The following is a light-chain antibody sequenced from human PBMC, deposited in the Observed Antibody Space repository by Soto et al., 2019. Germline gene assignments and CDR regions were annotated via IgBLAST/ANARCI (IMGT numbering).Light chain of an antibody. CDR3: QQYENSPIT. CDR2: GTS. V-gene: IGKV3-20*01. CDR1: QSVSSSY. J-gene: IGKJ5*01. Sequence: EIVLTQSPGTLSLSPGGRATLSCRASQSVSSSYLAWYQQKPGQAPRVLIYGTSSRATGIPDRFSGSGSGTDFTLTISRLEPEDFAVYYCQQYENSPITFGQGTRLEIK.